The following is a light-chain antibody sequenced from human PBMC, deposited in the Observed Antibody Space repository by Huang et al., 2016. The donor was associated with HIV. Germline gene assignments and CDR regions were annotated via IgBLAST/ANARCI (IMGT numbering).Light chain of an antibody. V-gene: IGKV1-27*01. Sequence: DIQMTQSPPSLSASQGVRVTLTCRASQDIGNFLAWFQQKPGGAPKLLIFRASTLHLGVPSRFTVRGSGTEFTLTITNLQPEDVATYYCQRYDTAPRAFGPGTKVDI. CDR2: RAS. CDR3: QRYDTAPRA. J-gene: IGKJ1*01. CDR1: QDIGNF.